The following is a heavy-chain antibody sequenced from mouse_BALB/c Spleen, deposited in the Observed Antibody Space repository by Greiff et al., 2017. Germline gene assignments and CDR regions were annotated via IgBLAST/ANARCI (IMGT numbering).Heavy chain of an antibody. D-gene: IGHD2-4*01. CDR2: IRSKSNNYAT. Sequence: DVHLVESGGGLVQPKGSLKLSCAASGFTFNTYAMHWVCQAPGKGLEWVARIRSKSNNYATYYADSVKDRFTISRDDSQSMLYLQMNNLKTEDTAMYYCVRGGYDYDGFAYWGQGTLVTVSA. J-gene: IGHJ3*01. V-gene: IGHV10-3*03. CDR3: VRGGYDYDGFAY. CDR1: GFTFNTYA.